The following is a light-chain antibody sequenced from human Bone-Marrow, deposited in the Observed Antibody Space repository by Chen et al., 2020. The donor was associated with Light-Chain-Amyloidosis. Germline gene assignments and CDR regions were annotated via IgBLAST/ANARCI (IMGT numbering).Light chain of an antibody. CDR3: AVWDDSLNGWV. V-gene: IGLV1-44*01. Sequence: QSVLTHPPSASATPGQGVTLACSGSNSNIGSNVVNWYQQFPGAAPKLLIYSNHKRPSGVPDRFSGSKSGTSASLAIIGLQSADEADFHCAVWDDSLNGWVFGGGTKVTVL. CDR1: NSNIGSNV. J-gene: IGLJ3*02. CDR2: SNH.